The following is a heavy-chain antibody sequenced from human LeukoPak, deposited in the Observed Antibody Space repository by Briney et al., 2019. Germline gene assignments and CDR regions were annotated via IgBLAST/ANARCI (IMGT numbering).Heavy chain of an antibody. CDR3: AKGVWNCGGDCYSTFDY. Sequence: GGSLRLSCAASGFTFSSYAMRWVRQAPGKGLEWVSAIGSGSGGTTIYADSVKGRFTISRDNSKNTLYLQMNSLRAEDTAVYYCAKGVWNCGGDCYSTFDYWGQGTLVTVSS. CDR1: GFTFSSYA. CDR2: IGSGSGGTT. D-gene: IGHD2-21*02. V-gene: IGHV3-23*01. J-gene: IGHJ4*02.